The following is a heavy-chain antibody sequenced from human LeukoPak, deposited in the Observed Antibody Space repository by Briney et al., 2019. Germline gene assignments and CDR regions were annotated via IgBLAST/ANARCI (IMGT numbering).Heavy chain of an antibody. Sequence: GGSLRLSCSASGFTLSNYVMHWVRQAPGKGLEYVSAITSNGGSTYYAESVKGRFTFSRNNSKNTLYLQMSGRRAEDTAVYYCVKGGGRVRYGWGGFFDSWGQGTLVTVSS. V-gene: IGHV3-64D*09. CDR1: GFTLSNYV. CDR2: ITSNGGST. D-gene: IGHD3-10*01. CDR3: VKGGGRVRYGWGGFFDS. J-gene: IGHJ4*02.